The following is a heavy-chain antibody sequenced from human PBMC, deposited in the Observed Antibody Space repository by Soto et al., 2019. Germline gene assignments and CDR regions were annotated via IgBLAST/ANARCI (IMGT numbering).Heavy chain of an antibody. J-gene: IGHJ4*02. CDR3: AADIPGAAYPIDY. CDR1: GFTFTYAW. D-gene: IGHD2-2*02. Sequence: EVRLVESGGGSVQPGDSLILSCAASGFTFTYAWLTWVRQAPGKGLEWVGRIKSKRDGETTDYAAPVKGRFTISRDDSTDTLYVRMNSLKYEDTAVYYCAADIPGAAYPIDYWVQGTLVTVSS. CDR2: IKSKRDGETT. V-gene: IGHV3-15*01.